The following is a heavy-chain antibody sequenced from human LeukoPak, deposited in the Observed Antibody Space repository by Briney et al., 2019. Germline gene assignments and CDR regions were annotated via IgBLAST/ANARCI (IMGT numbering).Heavy chain of an antibody. CDR3: ARGSYGGKGFLDY. CDR1: GFTFSSYG. V-gene: IGHV3-33*01. Sequence: GGSLRLSCAASGFTFSSYGMHWVRQAPGKGLEWVAGIWYDGSNKYYAESVKGRFTISRENSKNTLYLQMNSRRAEDTAVYYCARGSYGGKGFLDYWGQGTLVTVSS. CDR2: IWYDGSNK. J-gene: IGHJ4*02. D-gene: IGHD4-23*01.